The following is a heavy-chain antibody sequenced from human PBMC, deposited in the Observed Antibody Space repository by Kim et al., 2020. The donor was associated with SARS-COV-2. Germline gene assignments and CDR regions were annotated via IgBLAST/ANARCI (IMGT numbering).Heavy chain of an antibody. CDR1: GYTFTGYY. CDR2: INPNSGGT. J-gene: IGHJ4*02. CDR3: AREEGGALGLEDLQIRQFDY. D-gene: IGHD3-16*01. Sequence: ASVKVSCKASGYTFTGYYMHWVRQAPGQGLEWMGWINPNSGGTNYAQKFQGRVTMTRDTSISTAYMELSRLRSDDTAVYYCAREEGGALGLEDLQIRQFDYWGQGTLVTVSS. V-gene: IGHV1-2*02.